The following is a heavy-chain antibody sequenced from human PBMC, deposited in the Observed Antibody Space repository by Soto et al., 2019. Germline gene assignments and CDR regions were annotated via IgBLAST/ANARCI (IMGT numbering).Heavy chain of an antibody. CDR1: CGSIISGDYY. CDR2: IYFSGST. J-gene: IGHJ1*01. D-gene: IGHD3-22*01. Sequence: SETLSLTCTFSCGSIISGDYYWSWIRQPPGKGLEWIGYIYFSGSTYYNPSLKSRVTISIDTSKNQFSLKLSSVTAADTAVYYCASYDSSGYYSEYFQHWGQGTLVTVSS. CDR3: ASYDSSGYYSEYFQH. V-gene: IGHV4-30-4*01.